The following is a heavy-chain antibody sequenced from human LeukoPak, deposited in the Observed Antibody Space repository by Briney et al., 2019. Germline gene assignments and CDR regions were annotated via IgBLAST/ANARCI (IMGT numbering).Heavy chain of an antibody. Sequence: PSETLSLTCTVSGGHFSGYFWTWIRQPPGKGLEWIGEINHSGSTNYNPSLKSRVTISVDTSKNQFSLKLSSVTAADTAVYYCTRHRGGSGSYYVLDPSYYYYYYMDVWGKGTTVTISS. V-gene: IGHV4-34*01. CDR2: INHSGST. CDR1: GGHFSGYF. D-gene: IGHD3-10*01. CDR3: TRHRGGSGSYYVLDPSYYYYYYMDV. J-gene: IGHJ6*03.